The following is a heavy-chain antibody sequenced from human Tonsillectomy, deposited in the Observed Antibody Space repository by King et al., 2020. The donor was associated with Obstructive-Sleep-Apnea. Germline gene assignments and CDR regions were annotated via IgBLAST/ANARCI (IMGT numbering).Heavy chain of an antibody. D-gene: IGHD3-22*01. CDR2: IYYSGST. Sequence: QLQESGPGLVKPSQTLSLTCTVSGGSISSGDFYWSWIRQPPGRGLEWIGYIYYSGSTYYNPSLKSRVIILVDTSKNQFSLKLRTVTAADTAVYYCARDSHSSGYPDRVDSWGQGTLVTVSS. CDR3: ARDSHSSGYPDRVDS. V-gene: IGHV4-30-4*08. CDR1: GGSISSGDFY. J-gene: IGHJ4*02.